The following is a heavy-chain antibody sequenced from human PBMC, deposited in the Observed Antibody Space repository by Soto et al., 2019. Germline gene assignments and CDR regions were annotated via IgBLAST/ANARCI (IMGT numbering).Heavy chain of an antibody. CDR3: ARAPAPLYSSSWYYFDY. J-gene: IGHJ4*02. CDR2: IYYSGST. CDR1: GGMLSRYC. D-gene: IGHD6-13*01. Sequence: SQKWRLTCLGSGGMLSRYCCICIWKPPGKGLEWIGYIYYSGSTNYNPSLKSRVTISVDTSKNQFSLKLSSVTAADTAVYYCARAPAPLYSSSWYYFDYWGQGTLVTVS. V-gene: IGHV4-59*01.